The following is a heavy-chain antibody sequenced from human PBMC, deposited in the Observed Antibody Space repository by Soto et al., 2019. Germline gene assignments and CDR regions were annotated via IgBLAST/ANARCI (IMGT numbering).Heavy chain of an antibody. J-gene: IGHJ6*02. D-gene: IGHD3-3*01. CDR3: ARDIDFWSGYYLVSRNYYYYGMDV. CDR1: GFTFSSYA. CDR2: ISYDGSNK. Sequence: SCAASGFTFSSYAMHWVRQAPGKGLEWVAVISYDGSNKYYADSVKGRFTISRDNSKNTLYLQMNSLRAEDTAVYYCARDIDFWSGYYLVSRNYYYYGMDVWGQGTTVTVSS. V-gene: IGHV3-30-3*01.